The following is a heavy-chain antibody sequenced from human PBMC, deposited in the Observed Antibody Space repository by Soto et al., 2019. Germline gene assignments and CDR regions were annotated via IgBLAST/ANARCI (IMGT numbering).Heavy chain of an antibody. J-gene: IGHJ4*01. CDR2: IYSGGDI. CDR3: VSRIPCWVFDY. V-gene: IGHV3-53*01. Sequence: WGSLRLSCLASWFIVTTNYMYWFLHAPAKGLEGVSVIYSGGDIHNADPAKGRLTISRDTSVNMVYLQMDNMRAEDTAVYFCVSRIPCWVFDYWGQGTPVTVSS. CDR1: WFIVTTNY. D-gene: IGHD3-16*01.